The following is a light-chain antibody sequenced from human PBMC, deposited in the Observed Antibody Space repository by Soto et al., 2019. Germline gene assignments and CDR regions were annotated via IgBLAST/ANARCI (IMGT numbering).Light chain of an antibody. V-gene: IGKV1-5*03. CDR3: QQYSNWPQVT. J-gene: IGKJ4*01. CDR2: KAS. CDR1: QSISSW. Sequence: DIQMTQSPSTLSASVGDRVTITCRASQSISSWLAWYQQKPGKAPKLLIYKASSLESGVPSRFSGSGSGTEFTLTISSLQSEDFAVYYCQQYSNWPQVTFGGGTKVDIK.